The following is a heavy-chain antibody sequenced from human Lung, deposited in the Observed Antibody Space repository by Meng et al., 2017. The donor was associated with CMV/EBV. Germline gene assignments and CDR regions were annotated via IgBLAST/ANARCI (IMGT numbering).Heavy chain of an antibody. V-gene: IGHV3-21*01. J-gene: IGHJ4*02. Sequence: GEXXKISCAASGFTFSSYSMNWVRQAPGKGLEWVSSISSSSSYIYYADSVKGRFTIPRDNAKNSLYLQMNSLRAEDTAVYYCARYYDFWSGYQVANYYFDYWGQGTXVTVSS. D-gene: IGHD3-3*01. CDR3: ARYYDFWSGYQVANYYFDY. CDR1: GFTFSSYS. CDR2: ISSSSSYI.